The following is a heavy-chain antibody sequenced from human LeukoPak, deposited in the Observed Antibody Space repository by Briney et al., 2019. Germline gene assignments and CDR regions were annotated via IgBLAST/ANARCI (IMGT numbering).Heavy chain of an antibody. Sequence: SETLSLTCTVSGGSISSSSYYWGWIRQPPGKGLEWIGSIYYSGSTYYNPSLKSRVTISVDTSKNQFSLKLSSVTAADTAVYYCAKLSITMTYGDYWGQGTLVTVSS. J-gene: IGHJ4*02. CDR1: GGSISSSSYY. CDR3: AKLSITMTYGDY. D-gene: IGHD3-22*01. CDR2: IYYSGST. V-gene: IGHV4-39*01.